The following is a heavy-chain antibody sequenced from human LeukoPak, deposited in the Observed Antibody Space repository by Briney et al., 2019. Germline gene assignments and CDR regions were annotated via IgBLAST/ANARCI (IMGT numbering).Heavy chain of an antibody. CDR1: GFTFSSYA. V-gene: IGHV3-23*01. J-gene: IGHJ4*02. CDR2: ISGSGGST. Sequence: PGRSLRLSCAASGFTFSSYAMSWVRQAPGKGLEWVSAISGSGGSTYYADSVKGRFTISRDNSKNTLYLQMNSLRAEDTAVYYCAREITMVRGVAYWGQGTLVTVSS. CDR3: AREITMVRGVAY. D-gene: IGHD3-10*01.